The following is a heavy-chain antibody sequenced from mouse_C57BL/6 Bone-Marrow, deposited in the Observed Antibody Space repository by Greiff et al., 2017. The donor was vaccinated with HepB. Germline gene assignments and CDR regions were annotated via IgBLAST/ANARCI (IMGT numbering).Heavy chain of an antibody. CDR1: GFTFSDYY. CDR3: ARRDYGNYFDY. V-gene: IGHV5-16*01. Sequence: EVKLMESEGGLVQPGSSMKLSCTASGFTFSDYYMAWVRQVPEKGLEWVANINYDGSSTYYLDSLKSRFIISRENEKNILYLQMSSLKSEDTATYDCARRDYGNYFDYWGQGTTLTVAS. CDR2: INYDGSST. J-gene: IGHJ2*01. D-gene: IGHD2-1*01.